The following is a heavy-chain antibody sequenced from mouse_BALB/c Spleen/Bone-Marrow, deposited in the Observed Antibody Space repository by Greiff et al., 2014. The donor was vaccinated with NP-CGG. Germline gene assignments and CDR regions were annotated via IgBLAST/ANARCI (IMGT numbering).Heavy chain of an antibody. CDR1: GYTFTDHA. D-gene: IGHD2-14*01. J-gene: IGHJ4*01. CDR2: ISGYYGDA. Sequence: VKLMESGAKLVRPGVSVKISCKGSGYTFTDHAMHWVKRSHAKSLEWIGLISGYYGDAIYNQKFKGKATMTVDKSSSTAYMERARLTSEDSAIYYCARSGKVRNAMDYWGQGTSVTVSS. V-gene: IGHV1S137*01. CDR3: ARSGKVRNAMDY.